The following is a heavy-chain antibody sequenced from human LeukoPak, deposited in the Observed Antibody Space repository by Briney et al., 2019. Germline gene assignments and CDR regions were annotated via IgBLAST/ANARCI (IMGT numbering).Heavy chain of an antibody. CDR1: GGSFSGYY. CDR3: ARVIMPVYYYGMDV. CDR2: INHSGST. V-gene: IGHV4-34*01. Sequence: SETLSLTCAVYGGSFSGYYWSWIRQPPGKGLEWIGEINHSGSTNYNPSLKSRVTISVDTSKNQFSLKLSSVTAADTAVYYCARVIMPVYYYGMDVWGQGTTVTVSS. D-gene: IGHD2-2*01. J-gene: IGHJ6*02.